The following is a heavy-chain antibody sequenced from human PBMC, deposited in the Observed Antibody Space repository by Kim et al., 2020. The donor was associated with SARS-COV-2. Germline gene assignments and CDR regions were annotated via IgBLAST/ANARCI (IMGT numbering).Heavy chain of an antibody. CDR3: ARYNNGLDV. Sequence: GGSLRLSCAASGFTFSSYWMHWVRQAPGKGLVWVSRGNSDGSITNYADSVKGRFTLSRDNAKNTLYLQMNSLRAEDTAVYYCARYNNGLDVWGQGTTVT. J-gene: IGHJ6*02. CDR1: GFTFSSYW. CDR2: GNSDGSIT. D-gene: IGHD1-1*01. V-gene: IGHV3-74*01.